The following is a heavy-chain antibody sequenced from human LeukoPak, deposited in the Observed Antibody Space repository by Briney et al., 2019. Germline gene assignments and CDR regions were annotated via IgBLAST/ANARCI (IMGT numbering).Heavy chain of an antibody. V-gene: IGHV1-69*04. Sequence: SVKDSCKSSGDTFSSDAISTGRHAPGQRLEWMGRNIAILGIANYAQKFQGRVTITADKSMSTAYMELSSLRSEDTAVYYCARDSQIWCMLTTMYYYYYGMDVWGQGTTVTVSS. CDR3: ARDSQIWCMLTTMYYYYYGMDV. J-gene: IGHJ6*02. D-gene: IGHD2-8*01. CDR1: GDTFSSDA. CDR2: NIAILGIA.